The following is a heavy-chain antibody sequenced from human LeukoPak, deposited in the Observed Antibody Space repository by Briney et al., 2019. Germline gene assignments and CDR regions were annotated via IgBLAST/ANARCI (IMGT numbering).Heavy chain of an antibody. CDR1: GFTFNNYA. Sequence: GGSLRLSCAASGFTFNNYALHWVRQAPGKGLEYVSAISSNGGGTYYANSVKGRFTISRDNSKNTLYLQMGSLTAEDMAVYYCARSFVYRFDYWGQGTLVTVSS. CDR2: ISSNGGGT. J-gene: IGHJ4*02. CDR3: ARSFVYRFDY. V-gene: IGHV3-64*01. D-gene: IGHD1-14*01.